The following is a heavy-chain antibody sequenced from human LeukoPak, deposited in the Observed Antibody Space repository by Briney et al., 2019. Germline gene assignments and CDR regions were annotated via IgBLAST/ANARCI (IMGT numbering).Heavy chain of an antibody. Sequence: GGSLRLSRVASGFTLSSYAMDWVRQAPGRGGEWVAVIRYDGSDKYYVGSVKGRFTISRDNYKNTLYLQMNSLRPEDTAVYYCAKDWALYRDYVAYFESWGQGTLVTVSS. CDR1: GFTLSSYA. J-gene: IGHJ5*01. CDR3: AKDWALYRDYVAYFES. CDR2: IRYDGSDK. V-gene: IGHV3-30*18. D-gene: IGHD4-17*01.